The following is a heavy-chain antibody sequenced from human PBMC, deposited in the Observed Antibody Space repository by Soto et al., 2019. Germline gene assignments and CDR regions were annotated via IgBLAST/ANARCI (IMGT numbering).Heavy chain of an antibody. V-gene: IGHV2-70*04. Sequence: SGPTLVNHTHPLALTCPFSGFSLSTSGMRVSWIRQPPGKALEWLARIDWDDDKFYSTSLKTRLTISKDTSKNPVVLTMTNMDPVDKARYYCARTAMEIATPGRIYYFDYWGQGTLVIVSS. D-gene: IGHD5-12*01. CDR1: GFSLSTSGMR. CDR3: ARTAMEIATPGRIYYFDY. J-gene: IGHJ4*02. CDR2: IDWDDDK.